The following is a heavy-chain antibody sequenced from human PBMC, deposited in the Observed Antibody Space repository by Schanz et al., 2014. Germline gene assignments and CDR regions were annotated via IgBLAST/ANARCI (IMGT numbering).Heavy chain of an antibody. CDR2: ISYDGSNQ. V-gene: IGHV3-30*15. CDR1: GFTFRSSS. CDR3: ARDNIIHSASAY. Sequence: PGRSLRLSSTASGFTFRSSSMHSVRHAPGNGLEWVAVISYDGSNQNYADSVKGRFTISRDSSKGTVYLQLSSLRAEDTAGYYCARDNIIHSASAYWGQGPVVDVSS. D-gene: IGHD5-18*01. J-gene: IGHJ4*02.